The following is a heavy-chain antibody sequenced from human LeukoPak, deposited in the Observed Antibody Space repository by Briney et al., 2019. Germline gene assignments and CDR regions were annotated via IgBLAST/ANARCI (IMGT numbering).Heavy chain of an antibody. D-gene: IGHD6-6*01. V-gene: IGHV3-53*04. CDR1: GFTVSNNY. CDR3: ARGGGAARLFDY. Sequence: QPGGSLRLSCAASGFTVSNNYMSWVRQAPGKGLEWVSVIYSGGNTYYADSVKGRFTISRHNSMNTLYLQMNSLRTGDTAVYYCARGGGAARLFDYWGQGTLVTVSS. J-gene: IGHJ4*02. CDR2: IYSGGNT.